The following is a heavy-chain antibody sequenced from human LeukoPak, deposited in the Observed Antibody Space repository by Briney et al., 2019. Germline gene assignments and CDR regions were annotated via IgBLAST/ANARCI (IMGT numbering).Heavy chain of an antibody. J-gene: IGHJ4*02. D-gene: IGHD3-3*01. CDR1: GGSFSGYY. V-gene: IGHV4-34*01. Sequence: PSETLSLTCAVYGGSFSGYYWSWIRQPPGKGLEWIGEINHSGSTNYNPSLKSRVTISVDTSKNQFSLKLSSVTAADTAVYYCARPYYNFWSGFTLAFDYWGQGTLVTVSS. CDR2: INHSGST. CDR3: ARPYYNFWSGFTLAFDY.